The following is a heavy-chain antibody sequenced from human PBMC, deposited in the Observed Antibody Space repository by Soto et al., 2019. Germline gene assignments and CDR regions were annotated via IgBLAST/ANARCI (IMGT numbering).Heavy chain of an antibody. CDR1: SQYG. J-gene: IGHJ4*02. Sequence: GSLRLSCTSFSQYGMSWVRRPPGKGLEWISTIGPTGYTHYADSVAGRFTISRDDSANTLYLQMSNLSVADPAIYSCAKDPSTGPADYWGQGALVTVSS. V-gene: IGHV3-23*01. CDR3: AKDPSTGPADY. CDR2: IGPTGYT. D-gene: IGHD3-9*01.